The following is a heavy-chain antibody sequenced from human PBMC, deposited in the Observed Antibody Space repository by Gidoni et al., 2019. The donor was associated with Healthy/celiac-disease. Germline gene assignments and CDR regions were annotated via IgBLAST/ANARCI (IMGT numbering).Heavy chain of an antibody. V-gene: IGHV1-69*01. CDR3: ARGPTIGGDNYWGWFDP. CDR2: FIPIFGTA. J-gene: IGHJ5*02. D-gene: IGHD1-26*01. CDR1: GGTVSRYA. Sequence: QVQLVQSGAQVQKRGSPGNGFCKACGGTVSRYARSWVRQAPGQGLEWMGGFIPIFGTANNAQKFQGRVTITADGSTSTAYMELSSLSSEDTAVYYCARGPTIGGDNYWGWFDPWGQGTLVTVSS.